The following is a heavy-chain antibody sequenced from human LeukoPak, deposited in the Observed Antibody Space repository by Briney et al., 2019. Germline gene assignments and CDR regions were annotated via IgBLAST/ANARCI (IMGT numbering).Heavy chain of an antibody. J-gene: IGHJ6*02. CDR3: ARDVGSGVAGPEGYYYYGMDV. V-gene: IGHV4-59*01. Sequence: SETLSLTCTVSGGSISSYSWSWIRQPPGRGLEWIGYIYYSGGTHYNPSLKSPVTMSVDTSKNQLSLKVSSVTAADTAVYYCARDVGSGVAGPEGYYYYGMDVWGQGTTVTVSS. CDR1: GGSISSYS. CDR2: IYYSGGT. D-gene: IGHD6-19*01.